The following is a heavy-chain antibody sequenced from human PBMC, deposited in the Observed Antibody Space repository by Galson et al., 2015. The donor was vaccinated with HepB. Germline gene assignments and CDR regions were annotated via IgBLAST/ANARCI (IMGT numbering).Heavy chain of an antibody. Sequence: SLRLSCAASGFIVTTNYMSWVRQAPGKGLQWVTVIYSGGTTYYADSVKGRFTVSRDNSKNSLYLQMSSLRPEDTAVYYCAREGVEPAAWSGSWGQGTLVIVSS. J-gene: IGHJ5*02. V-gene: IGHV3-66*02. CDR3: AREGVEPAAWSGS. D-gene: IGHD2-2*01. CDR2: IYSGGTT. CDR1: GFIVTTNY.